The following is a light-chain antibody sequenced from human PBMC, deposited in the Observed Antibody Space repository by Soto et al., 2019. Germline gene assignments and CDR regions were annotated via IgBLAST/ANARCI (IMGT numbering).Light chain of an antibody. V-gene: IGKV1-9*01. CDR2: AAS. Sequence: DIQLTQSPSFLSASVGDRVTITCRASQDISDYLAWYQQRPGKAPKLLIYAASTLQSGVPSRFSGSGSGTEFTLTISSLQPEGFATYSCQQLTSYPLTFGGGTKVDIX. J-gene: IGKJ4*01. CDR3: QQLTSYPLT. CDR1: QDISDY.